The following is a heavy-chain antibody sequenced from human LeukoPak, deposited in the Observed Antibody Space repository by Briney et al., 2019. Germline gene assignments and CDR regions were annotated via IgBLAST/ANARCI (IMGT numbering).Heavy chain of an antibody. D-gene: IGHD6-6*01. CDR1: GFTFSYFW. CDR2: TNTDGSYS. Sequence: PGGSLRLSCAASGFTFSYFWMHWFRQTPGKGLVWVSCTNTDGSYSSYADSVKGRFTISRDNVRNTLYLQMSSLRAEDSAVYYCARRYSSSAHDFDYWGQGTLVTVSS. J-gene: IGHJ4*02. CDR3: ARRYSSSAHDFDY. V-gene: IGHV3-74*01.